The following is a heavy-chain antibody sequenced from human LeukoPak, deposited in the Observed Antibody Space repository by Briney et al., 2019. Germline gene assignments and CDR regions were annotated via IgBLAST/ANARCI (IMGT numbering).Heavy chain of an antibody. Sequence: PSETLSLTCTVSGGSISSSSYYWGWIRQPPGKGLEWIGSIYYSGSTYYNPSLKSRVTISVDTSKNQFSLKLGSVTAADTAVYYCARPASGYSVFDYWGQGTLVTVSS. J-gene: IGHJ4*02. D-gene: IGHD3-22*01. CDR3: ARPASGYSVFDY. CDR1: GGSISSSSYY. CDR2: IYYSGST. V-gene: IGHV4-39*01.